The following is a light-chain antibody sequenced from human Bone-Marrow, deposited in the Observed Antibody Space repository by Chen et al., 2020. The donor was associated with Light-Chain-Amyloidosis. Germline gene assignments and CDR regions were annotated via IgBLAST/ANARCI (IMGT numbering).Light chain of an antibody. CDR3: SSYTITNTLV. V-gene: IGLV2-14*01. CDR1: SSDVGGDNH. Sequence: QSALTQPASVSGSPGQSITIPCPGTSSDVGGDNHVSWYQQHPDKAPKLMIYEVTNRPSWVTDRFSGSKSDNTASLTISGLQTEDEADYFCSSYTITNTLVFGSGTRVTVL. J-gene: IGLJ1*01. CDR2: EVT.